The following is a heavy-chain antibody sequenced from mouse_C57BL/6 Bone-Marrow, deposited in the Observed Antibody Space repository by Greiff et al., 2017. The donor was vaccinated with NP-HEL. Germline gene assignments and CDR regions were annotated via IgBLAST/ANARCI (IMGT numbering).Heavy chain of an antibody. CDR3: ARHGIYYYGSSPYYYAMDY. D-gene: IGHD1-1*01. Sequence: EVKLVESGGDLVKPGGSLKLSCAASGFTFSSYGMSWVRQTPDKRLEWVATISSGGSYTYYPDSVKGRFTISSDNAKNTLYLQMSSLKSEDTAMYYCARHGIYYYGSSPYYYAMDYWGQGTSVTVSS. V-gene: IGHV5-6*01. CDR1: GFTFSSYG. J-gene: IGHJ4*01. CDR2: ISSGGSYT.